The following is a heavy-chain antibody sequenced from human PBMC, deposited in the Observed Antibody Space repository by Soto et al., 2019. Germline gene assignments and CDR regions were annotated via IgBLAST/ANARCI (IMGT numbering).Heavy chain of an antibody. CDR2: IWYDGSVR. J-gene: IGHJ4*02. V-gene: IGHV3-33*01. Sequence: QVQLVESGGGVVRPGTSLRLSCEGSGFSFSDYVMNWVRQAPGKGLEWVAVIWYDGSVRRYADSVKGRFSISRNISKNTLYLQMNSLRVEDTAVYFGARGGEWEVLLRLGGQGTLFTVSS. CDR3: ARGGEWEVLLRL. CDR1: GFSFSDYV. D-gene: IGHD1-26*01.